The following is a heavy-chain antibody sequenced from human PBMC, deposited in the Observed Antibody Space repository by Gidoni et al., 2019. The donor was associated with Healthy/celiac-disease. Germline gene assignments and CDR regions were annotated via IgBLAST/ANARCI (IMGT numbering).Heavy chain of an antibody. CDR2: ISSSSSFI. V-gene: IGHV3-21*01. D-gene: IGHD3-10*01. Sequence: EVQLVESGGGLVKPGGSLRLSCAASGFTFSSYTMNWVRQAPGKGLEWVSSISSSSSFIYYADSVKGRFTMSRDNAKNSLYLQMNSLRAEDTAVYYCARDIWDPQVGANWFDPWGQGTLVTVSS. CDR1: GFTFSSYT. CDR3: ARDIWDPQVGANWFDP. J-gene: IGHJ5*02.